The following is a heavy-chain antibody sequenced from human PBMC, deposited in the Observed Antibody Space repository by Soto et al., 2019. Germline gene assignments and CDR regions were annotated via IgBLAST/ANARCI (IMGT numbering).Heavy chain of an antibody. CDR3: AKGPHAREQWLVRGFDY. CDR2: ISYDGSNK. J-gene: IGHJ4*02. D-gene: IGHD6-19*01. V-gene: IGHV3-30*18. Sequence: QVQLVESGGGVVQPGRSLRLSCAASGFTFSSYGMHWVRQAPGKGLEWVAVISYDGSNKYYADSVQGRFTISRDNSKTTLYLQMNSLRAEDTAVYYCAKGPHAREQWLVRGFDYWGQGTLVTVSS. CDR1: GFTFSSYG.